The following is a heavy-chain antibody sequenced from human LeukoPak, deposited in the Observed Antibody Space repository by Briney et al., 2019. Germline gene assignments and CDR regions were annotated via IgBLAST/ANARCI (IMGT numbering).Heavy chain of an antibody. CDR2: IYHSGST. J-gene: IGHJ6*03. Sequence: SETLSLTCTVSGGSISSSSYYWGWIRQPPGKGLEWIGSIYHSGSTYYNPSLKSRVTISVDTSKNQFSLKLSSVTAADTAVYYCARERPVVQLWLREAGVAYYYYMDVWGKGTTVTVSS. V-gene: IGHV4-39*02. D-gene: IGHD5-18*01. CDR3: ARERPVVQLWLREAGVAYYYYMDV. CDR1: GGSISSSSYY.